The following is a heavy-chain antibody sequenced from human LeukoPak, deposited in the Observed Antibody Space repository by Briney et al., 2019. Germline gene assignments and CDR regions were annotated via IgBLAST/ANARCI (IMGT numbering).Heavy chain of an antibody. J-gene: IGHJ4*02. CDR2: FDPEDGEI. V-gene: IGHV1-24*01. D-gene: IGHD3-22*01. Sequence: ASVKVSFKVSGYTLTELSTHWVRQAPGKGLEWMGGFDPEDGEIVYAQNFQGRVTMTEDTSTDTAYMELSSLRSEDTAIYYCATANRLTRDSSGYYPDSWGQGTLVTVSS. CDR1: GYTLTELS. CDR3: ATANRLTRDSSGYYPDS.